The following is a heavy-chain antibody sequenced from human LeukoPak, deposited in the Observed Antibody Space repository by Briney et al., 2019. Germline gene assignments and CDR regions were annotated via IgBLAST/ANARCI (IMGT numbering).Heavy chain of an antibody. CDR2: INHSGST. CDR1: GGSISSSSYY. D-gene: IGHD5-24*01. V-gene: IGHV4-39*07. Sequence: PSETLSLTCTVSGGSISSSSYYWGWIRQPPGKGLEWIGEINHSGSTNYNPSLKSRVTISVDTSKNQFSLKLSSVTAADTAVYYCARGGARGYKRWGQGTLVTVSS. CDR3: ARGGARGYKR. J-gene: IGHJ4*02.